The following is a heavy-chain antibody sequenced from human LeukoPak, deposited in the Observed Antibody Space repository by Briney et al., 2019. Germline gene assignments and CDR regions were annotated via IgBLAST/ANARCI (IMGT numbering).Heavy chain of an antibody. J-gene: IGHJ4*02. CDR2: INHSGST. D-gene: IGHD3/OR15-3a*01. CDR1: GGSFSGYY. CDR3: ARQTGSGLFILP. V-gene: IGHV4-34*01. Sequence: PSETLSLTCAVHGGSFSGYYWSWIRQPPGKGLEWIGEINHSGSTYYNASLKSQVSISIDTSKNQFSLKLTSVTAADTAVYYCARQTGSGLFILPGGQGTLVTVSS.